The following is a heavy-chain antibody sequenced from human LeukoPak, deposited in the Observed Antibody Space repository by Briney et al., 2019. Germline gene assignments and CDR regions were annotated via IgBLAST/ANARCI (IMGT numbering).Heavy chain of an antibody. CDR3: ARESSSGWYRNWFDP. CDR1: GGSISSYY. Sequence: SETLSLTCTVSGGSISSYYWSWIRQPPGKGLEWIGYIYYSGSTNYNPSLKSRVTISVDTSKNQFSLKLSSVTAADTAVYYCARESSSGWYRNWFDPWGQGTLVTVSS. V-gene: IGHV4-59*12. CDR2: IYYSGST. D-gene: IGHD6-19*01. J-gene: IGHJ5*02.